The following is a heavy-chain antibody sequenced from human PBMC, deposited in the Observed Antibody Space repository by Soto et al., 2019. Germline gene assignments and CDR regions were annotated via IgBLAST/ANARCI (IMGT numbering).Heavy chain of an antibody. J-gene: IGHJ4*02. Sequence: GGSLRLSCAASGFNFSSYAMHWVRQAPGKGLEWVAVISYDGGKKYYADSVKGRFTISRDNSQNTLYVEMTSLSAEDTAVYYCAREGQPAAGTTPRNWGQGTLVTVSS. D-gene: IGHD6-13*01. CDR1: GFNFSSYA. CDR2: ISYDGGKK. V-gene: IGHV3-30*04. CDR3: AREGQPAAGTTPRN.